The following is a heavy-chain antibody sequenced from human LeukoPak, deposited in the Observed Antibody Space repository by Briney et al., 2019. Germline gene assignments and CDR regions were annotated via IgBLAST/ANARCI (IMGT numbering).Heavy chain of an antibody. D-gene: IGHD6-13*01. CDR2: ISYDGSNK. Sequence: GGSLRLSCAASGFTFSSYGMHWVRQAPGKGLEWVAVISYDGSNKYYADPVKGRFTISRDNSKNTLYLQMNSLRAEDTAVYYCAKDRGSSSWYGDYYYYYGMDVWGQGTTVTVS. CDR1: GFTFSSYG. J-gene: IGHJ6*02. CDR3: AKDRGSSSWYGDYYYYYGMDV. V-gene: IGHV3-30*18.